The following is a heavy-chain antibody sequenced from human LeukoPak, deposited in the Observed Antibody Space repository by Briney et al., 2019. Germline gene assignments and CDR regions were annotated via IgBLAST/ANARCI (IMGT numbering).Heavy chain of an antibody. J-gene: IGHJ4*01. CDR1: GFTFSSYS. CDR3: ARTATDTGEFDY. Sequence: GGSLRLSCAASGFTFSSYSMNWVRQAPGKGLECVSSISSSSSSIYYTDSVKGRFTISRDDAKNSLYLQMNSLRAEDTAVYYCARTATDTGEFDYWGHGTLVTVSS. V-gene: IGHV3-21*01. CDR2: ISSSSSSI. D-gene: IGHD6-13*01.